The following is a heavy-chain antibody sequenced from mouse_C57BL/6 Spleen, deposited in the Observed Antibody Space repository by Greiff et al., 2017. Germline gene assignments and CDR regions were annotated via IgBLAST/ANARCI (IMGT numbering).Heavy chain of an antibody. CDR2: INPNNGGT. V-gene: IGHV1-22*01. D-gene: IGHD1-1*01. CDR1: GYTFTDYN. Sequence: VQLQQSGPELVKPGASVKMSCKASGYTFTDYNMHWVKQSHGKSLEWIGYINPNNGGTSYNQKFKGKATLTVNKSSSTASMELRSLTSEDSAVYYCANYYDGSRRAMDYWGQGTSVTVSS. J-gene: IGHJ4*01. CDR3: ANYYDGSRRAMDY.